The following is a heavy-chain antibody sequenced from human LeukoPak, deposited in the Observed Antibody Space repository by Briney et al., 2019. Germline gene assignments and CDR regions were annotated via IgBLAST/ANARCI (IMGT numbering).Heavy chain of an antibody. CDR3: ARGDSGYQAY. D-gene: IGHD3-22*01. V-gene: IGHV4-34*01. CDR1: GGSFSGYY. CDR2: INHSGST. J-gene: IGHJ4*02. Sequence: PSETLSLTCAVYGGSFSGYYWSWIRQPPGKGLEWIGEINHSGSTNYNPSLKSRVTISVDTSKNQFSLKLSSVTAADTAVYYCARGDSGYQAYWGQGTLVTVSS.